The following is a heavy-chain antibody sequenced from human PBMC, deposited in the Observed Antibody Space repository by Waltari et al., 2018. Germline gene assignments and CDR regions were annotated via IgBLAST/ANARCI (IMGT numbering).Heavy chain of an antibody. D-gene: IGHD1-1*01. Sequence: EVQLVESGGGLVQPGGSLRLSCAASGLIVSTYGIGWVRQAPGRGLEWVADIRHIGSEKYYVESVKGRFTISRDNAENTLYLQMNSLRAEDTAVYYCAKDLGIGGGTTEFDHWGQGTLVTVSS. J-gene: IGHJ4*02. CDR2: IRHIGSEK. CDR3: AKDLGIGGGTTEFDH. CDR1: GLIVSTYG. V-gene: IGHV3-7*01.